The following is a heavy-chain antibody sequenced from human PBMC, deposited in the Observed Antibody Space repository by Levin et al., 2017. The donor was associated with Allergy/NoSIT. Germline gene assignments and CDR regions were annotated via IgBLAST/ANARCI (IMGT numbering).Heavy chain of an antibody. J-gene: IGHJ4*02. CDR1: GYTFTSYG. CDR3: ARDLRGYYYDSSGYYYLFGY. D-gene: IGHD3-22*01. V-gene: IGHV1-18*01. CDR2: ISAYNGNT. Sequence: GESLKISCKASGYTFTSYGISWVRQAPGQGLEWMGWISAYNGNTNYAQKLQGRVTMTTDTSTSTAYMELRSLRSDDTAVYYCARDLRGYYYDSSGYYYLFGYWGQGTLVTVSS.